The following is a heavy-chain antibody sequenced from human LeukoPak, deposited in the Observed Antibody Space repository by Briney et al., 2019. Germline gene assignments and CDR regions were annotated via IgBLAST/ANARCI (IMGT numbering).Heavy chain of an antibody. CDR3: ARERSSWYYLDY. D-gene: IGHD6-13*01. V-gene: IGHV6-1*01. Sequence: SQTLSLTCVISGDSDSSNIATWNWLRQSPSRGLEWLGRTYYRSQWYYDYAVSVRSRITINPDTSKNQFSLQLSSVTPEDTAVYFCARERSSWYYLDYWGQGMLVTVSS. J-gene: IGHJ4*02. CDR1: GDSDSSNIAT. CDR2: TYYRSQWYY.